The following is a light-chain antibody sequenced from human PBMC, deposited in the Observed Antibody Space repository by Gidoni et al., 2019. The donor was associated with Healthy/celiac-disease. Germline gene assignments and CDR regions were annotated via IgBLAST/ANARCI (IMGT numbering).Light chain of an antibody. J-gene: IGKJ1*01. Sequence: EIVMTQSPATLSVSPEERATLSCRVSQSVSSNLAWYQQKPGQVPRLLIYGASTRATGIPARFSGSGSGTEFTLTISSLQSEDFAVYYCQQYNNWPRTFGQGTKVEIK. CDR1: QSVSSN. CDR3: QQYNNWPRT. CDR2: GAS. V-gene: IGKV3-15*01.